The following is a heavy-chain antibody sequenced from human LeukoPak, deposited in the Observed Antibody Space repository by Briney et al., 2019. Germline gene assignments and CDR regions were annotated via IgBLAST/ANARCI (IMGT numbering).Heavy chain of an antibody. D-gene: IGHD3-10*01. J-gene: IGHJ4*02. Sequence: ASAKVSFKASVYTFTTYDINWVRQAPGQGLEWMGWMNPNSGNTGYAQKLQGRVTMTRNTSMSTAYMELNSLRSEDTAVYYCARANYYGSGKKDLDYWGQGTLVTVS. CDR1: VYTFTTYD. CDR3: ARANYYGSGKKDLDY. V-gene: IGHV1-8*01. CDR2: MNPNSGNT.